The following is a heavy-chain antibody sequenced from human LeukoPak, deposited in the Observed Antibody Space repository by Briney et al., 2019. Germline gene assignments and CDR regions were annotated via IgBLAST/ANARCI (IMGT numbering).Heavy chain of an antibody. CDR3: ARGGRWLQFTGY. Sequence: ASVKVSCKASGYTFTSYYMHWVRQAPGQGLEWMGIINPSGGSTSYAQKFQGRVTMTRDTSISTAYMELSRLRSDDTAVYYCARGGRWLQFTGYWGQGTLVTVSS. V-gene: IGHV1-46*01. D-gene: IGHD5-24*01. CDR1: GYTFTSYY. CDR2: INPSGGST. J-gene: IGHJ4*02.